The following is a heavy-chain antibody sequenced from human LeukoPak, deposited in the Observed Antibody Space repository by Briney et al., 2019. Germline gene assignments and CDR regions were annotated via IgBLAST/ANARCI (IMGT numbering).Heavy chain of an antibody. CDR3: ARETDRWLVTEYFQH. Sequence: GGSLRLSCAASGFTFSNYWMSWVRQAPGKGLEWVANIKQDGSEKYYVDSVKGRFTISRDNAKNSLYLQMNSLRAEDTAVYYCARETDRWLVTEYFQHWGQGTLVTVSS. J-gene: IGHJ1*01. V-gene: IGHV3-7*01. CDR1: GFTFSNYW. D-gene: IGHD6-19*01. CDR2: IKQDGSEK.